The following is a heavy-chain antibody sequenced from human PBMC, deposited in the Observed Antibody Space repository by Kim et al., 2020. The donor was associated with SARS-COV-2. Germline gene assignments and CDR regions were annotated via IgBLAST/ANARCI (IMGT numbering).Heavy chain of an antibody. CDR3: ARVSSAWVVVAAENGMDV. CDR1: GGTFSSYA. CDR2: IIPIFGTA. Sequence: SVKVSCKASGGTFSSYAISWVRQAPGQGLEWMGGIIPIFGTANYAQKFQGRVTITADESTSTAYMELSSLRSEDTAVYYCARVSSAWVVVAAENGMDVWGQGTTVTVSS. J-gene: IGHJ6*02. V-gene: IGHV1-69*13. D-gene: IGHD2-15*01.